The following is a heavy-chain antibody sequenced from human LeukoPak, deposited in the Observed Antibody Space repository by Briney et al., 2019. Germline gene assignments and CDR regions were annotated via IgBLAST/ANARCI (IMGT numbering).Heavy chain of an antibody. D-gene: IGHD4-23*01. J-gene: IGHJ4*02. Sequence: PSETLSLTCTVSGDAITSDKYYWGRIRQPPGKGLEWIGNIHHSGSTYYSPSLKSRVTISVDTSKNQFSLKLSSVTAADTAVYYCARLDYGGNYYFDYWGQGTLVTVSS. CDR2: IHHSGST. CDR3: ARLDYGGNYYFDY. CDR1: GDAITSDKYY. V-gene: IGHV4-39*07.